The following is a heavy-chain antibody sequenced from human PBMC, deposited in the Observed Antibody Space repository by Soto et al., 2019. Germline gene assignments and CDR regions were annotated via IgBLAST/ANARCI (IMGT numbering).Heavy chain of an antibody. V-gene: IGHV3-30-3*01. CDR3: VASALSFDY. D-gene: IGHD3-16*02. J-gene: IGHJ4*02. Sequence: GGSLRLSCAASGFTFSNYAMHWVRQAPGKGLEWLAVLSDDGNKEQLADSVKGRFTISRDNSKNTLYLQINSLRDEDTAVYQCVASALSFDYWGQGTLVTVSS. CDR2: LSDDGNKE. CDR1: GFTFSNYA.